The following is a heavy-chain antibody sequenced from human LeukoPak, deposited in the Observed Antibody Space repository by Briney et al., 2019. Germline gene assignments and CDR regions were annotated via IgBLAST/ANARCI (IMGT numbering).Heavy chain of an antibody. V-gene: IGHV3-30*03. J-gene: IGHJ3*02. CDR2: ISCDGSNN. Sequence: GGSLRLSCAASGFSFSTFGMHWVRQAPGKGLEWVALISCDGSNNYYGDSGRVRFTISRDNAKHTLYLQMNSLRAEDTAFYSCSIELHYDYSDHTHVFDIWGQGKMVTVSS. CDR1: GFSFSTFG. D-gene: IGHD4-17*01. CDR3: SIELHYDYSDHTHVFDI.